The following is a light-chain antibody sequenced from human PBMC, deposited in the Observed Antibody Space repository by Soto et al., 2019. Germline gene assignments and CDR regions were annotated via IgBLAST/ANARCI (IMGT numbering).Light chain of an antibody. J-gene: IGKJ4*01. CDR1: QSISSY. CDR2: ATS. V-gene: IGKV1-39*01. Sequence: DIQMTQSPSSLFASVGDRVTITCRASQSISSYLNWYQQKPGKAPKLLIYATSSLQSGVPSRFSGSGSGTDFTLTINSLQPEDFATYYCQQSYSTPQVTFGGGTKVDIK. CDR3: QQSYSTPQVT.